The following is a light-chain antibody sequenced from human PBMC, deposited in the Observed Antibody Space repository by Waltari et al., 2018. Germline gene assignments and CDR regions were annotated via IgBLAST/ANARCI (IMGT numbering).Light chain of an antibody. Sequence: DIVMTQSPDSLAVSLGERATINCKSSQSVLYSSDNRNYLAWYQQKPGQPPNLLIYGASPRESGVPDRFSGSGSGTDFTLTISSLQAEDVAVYYCQQYYITPLSFGGGTKVEIK. J-gene: IGKJ4*01. CDR1: QSVLYSSDNRNY. CDR3: QQYYITPLS. V-gene: IGKV4-1*01. CDR2: GAS.